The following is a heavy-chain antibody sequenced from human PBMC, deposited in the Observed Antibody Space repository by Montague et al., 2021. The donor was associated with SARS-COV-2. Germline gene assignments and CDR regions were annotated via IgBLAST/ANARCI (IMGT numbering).Heavy chain of an antibody. D-gene: IGHD2-15*01. CDR2: IYYSGST. J-gene: IGHJ5*02. CDR3: ARQEPIVVVVAAARGWFDP. Sequence: SETLSLTCTVSGGSISSSSYYWGWIRQPPGKGLEWIGSIYYSGSTYHNPSLKSRVTISVDTSKNQFSLKLSSVTAADTAVYYCARQEPIVVVVAAARGWFDPWSQGTLVTVSS. CDR1: GGSISSSSYY. V-gene: IGHV4-39*01.